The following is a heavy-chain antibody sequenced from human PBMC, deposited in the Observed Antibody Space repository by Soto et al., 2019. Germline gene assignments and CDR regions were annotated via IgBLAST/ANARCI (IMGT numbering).Heavy chain of an antibody. J-gene: IGHJ5*02. Sequence: EVQLVESGGGLVQPGGSLRLSCAASGFSFSDYSMTWVRQAPGKGLEWVADIKHDGSEKHYLDSVKGRFTISRDDARNSLYLQISSLRAEDTAVYHCARVGVAAPIDPWGQGTLVTVSS. CDR3: ARVGVAAPIDP. V-gene: IGHV3-7*01. CDR2: IKHDGSEK. D-gene: IGHD6-6*01. CDR1: GFSFSDYS.